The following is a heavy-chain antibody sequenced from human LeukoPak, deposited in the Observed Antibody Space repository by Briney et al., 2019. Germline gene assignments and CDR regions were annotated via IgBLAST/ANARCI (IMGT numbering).Heavy chain of an antibody. CDR2: IYYSGST. CDR1: GGSISSYY. V-gene: IGHV4-59*01. J-gene: IGHJ3*02. D-gene: IGHD3-22*01. CDR3: ARDLTSGHSLNDAFDI. Sequence: PSETLSLTCTVSGGSISSYYWSWIRQPPGKGLEWIGYIYYSGSTNYNPSLKSRVTISVDTSKNQFSLKLSSVTAADTAVYYCARDLTSGHSLNDAFDIWGQGTMVTVSS.